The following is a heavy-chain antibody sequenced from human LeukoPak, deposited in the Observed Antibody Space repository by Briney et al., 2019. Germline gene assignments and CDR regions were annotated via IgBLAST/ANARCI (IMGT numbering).Heavy chain of an antibody. CDR2: ISGSGGST. V-gene: IGHV3-23*01. D-gene: IGHD3-3*01. J-gene: IGHJ4*02. CDR1: GFTFSNYA. Sequence: GGSLRLSCAASGFTFSNYAMSWVRQAPEKGLEWVSAISGSGGSTYYADSVKGRFTISRDNSKNTLYLQMNSLRAEDTAVYYCAKYDFWSGYSTDYWGQGTLVTVSS. CDR3: AKYDFWSGYSTDY.